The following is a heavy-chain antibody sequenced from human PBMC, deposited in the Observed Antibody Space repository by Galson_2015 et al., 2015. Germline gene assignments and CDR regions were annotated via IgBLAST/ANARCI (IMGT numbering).Heavy chain of an antibody. CDR1: GFTFTSSA. CDR3: AALALYDSSGYYGSDY. Sequence: SVKVSCKASGFTFTSSAVQWVRQARGQRLEWIGWIVVDSGNTNYAQKFQERVTITRDASTSTAYMELSSLRSEDTAVYYCAALALYDSSGYYGSDYWGQGTLVTVSS. D-gene: IGHD3-22*01. V-gene: IGHV1-58*01. CDR2: IVVDSGNT. J-gene: IGHJ4*02.